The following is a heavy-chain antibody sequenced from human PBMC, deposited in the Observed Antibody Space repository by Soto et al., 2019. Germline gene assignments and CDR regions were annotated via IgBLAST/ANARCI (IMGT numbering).Heavy chain of an antibody. CDR3: ARLRQRNYDFWGGMDV. J-gene: IGHJ6*02. V-gene: IGHV5-10-1*01. D-gene: IGHD3-3*01. CDR1: GYSFTSYW. CDR2: IDPSDSYT. Sequence: GESLKISCKGSGYSFTSYWISWVRQMPGKGLEWMGRIDPSDSYTNYSPSFQGHVTISADKSISTAYLQWSSLKASNTAMYYCARLRQRNYDFWGGMDVWGQGTTVTVSS.